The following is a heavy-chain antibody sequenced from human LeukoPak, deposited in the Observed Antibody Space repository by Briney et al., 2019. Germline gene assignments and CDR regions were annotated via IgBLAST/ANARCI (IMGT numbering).Heavy chain of an antibody. J-gene: IGHJ4*02. CDR3: ARTYSSSWYYFDY. D-gene: IGHD6-13*01. V-gene: IGHV3-30*02. Sequence: GGSLRLSCAASGFTFSSYGMHWVRQAPGKGLEWVAFIRYDGSNKYYADSVKGRFTISRDNSKNTLYLQMNSLRAEDTALYYCARTYSSSWYYFDYWGQGTLVTVSS. CDR1: GFTFSSYG. CDR2: IRYDGSNK.